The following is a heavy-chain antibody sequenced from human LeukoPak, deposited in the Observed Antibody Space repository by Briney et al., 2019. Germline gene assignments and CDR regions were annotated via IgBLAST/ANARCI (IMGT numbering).Heavy chain of an antibody. D-gene: IGHD2-15*01. CDR1: GFTFSSYA. Sequence: GGSLRLSCAASGFTFSSYAMSWVRQAPGKGLEWVSAISGSGGSTYYADSVKGRFTISRDNYKNTLYLQMNSLRAEDTAVYYCARDLLDCSGGSCYPPGGAFDIWGQGTMVTVSS. CDR3: ARDLLDCSGGSCYPPGGAFDI. V-gene: IGHV3-23*01. J-gene: IGHJ3*02. CDR2: ISGSGGST.